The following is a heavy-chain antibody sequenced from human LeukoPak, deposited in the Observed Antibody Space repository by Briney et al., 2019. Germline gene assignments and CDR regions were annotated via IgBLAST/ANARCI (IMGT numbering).Heavy chain of an antibody. J-gene: IGHJ4*02. D-gene: IGHD3-22*01. CDR2: INPNSGGT. Sequence: ASVKVSCKASGYTFTGYYMHWVRQTPGQGLEWMGRINPNSGGTNYAQKFQGRVTMTRDTSISTAYMELSRLRSDDTAVYYCARGGGSTRYYYDSSGYSDYWGQGTLVTVSS. V-gene: IGHV1-2*06. CDR1: GYTFTGYY. CDR3: ARGGGSTRYYYDSSGYSDY.